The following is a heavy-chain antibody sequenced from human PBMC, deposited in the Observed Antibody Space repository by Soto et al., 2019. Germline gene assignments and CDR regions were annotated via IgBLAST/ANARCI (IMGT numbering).Heavy chain of an antibody. J-gene: IGHJ4*02. V-gene: IGHV3-7*01. CDR2: IKQDGGEK. CDR3: ARDPFGTSTY. Sequence: PWGSLRLSCAASGFTFSGYWMNWVRQAPGKGLEWVANIKQDGGEKYYVDSVKGRFTISRDNAKNSLYLQMNSLRAEDTAVYYCARDPFGTSTYWGQGTLVTVSS. CDR1: GFTFSGYW. D-gene: IGHD1-7*01.